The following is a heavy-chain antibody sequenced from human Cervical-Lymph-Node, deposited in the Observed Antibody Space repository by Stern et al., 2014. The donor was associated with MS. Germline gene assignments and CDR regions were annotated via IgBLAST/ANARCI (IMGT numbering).Heavy chain of an antibody. J-gene: IGHJ4*02. CDR1: GYKFSIYW. CDR3: ARQTTAWASDV. V-gene: IGHV5-51*01. CDR2: IYPGDSAT. D-gene: IGHD1-14*01. Sequence: VQLVESGAELIRPGESLKISCKGSGYKFSIYWIAWVRQMPGKGLEWMGIIYPGDSATRYRPSFQGQVTMSADKSTSTAYLQWSSLNASDTAMYFCARQTTAWASDVWGQGTLVTVSS.